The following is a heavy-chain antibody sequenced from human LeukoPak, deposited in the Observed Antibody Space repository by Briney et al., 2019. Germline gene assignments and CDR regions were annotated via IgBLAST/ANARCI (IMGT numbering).Heavy chain of an antibody. J-gene: IGHJ3*02. V-gene: IGHV1-8*02. CDR1: GFTFTTYA. CDR2: MNPNSGNT. D-gene: IGHD4-17*01. CDR3: ASRTRTGAFDI. Sequence: GASVKVSCKASGFTFTTYAFSWVRQAPGQGLEWMGWMNPNSGNTGYAQKFQGRVTMTRNTSISTAYMELSSLRSEDTAVYYCASRTRTGAFDIWGQGTMVTVSS.